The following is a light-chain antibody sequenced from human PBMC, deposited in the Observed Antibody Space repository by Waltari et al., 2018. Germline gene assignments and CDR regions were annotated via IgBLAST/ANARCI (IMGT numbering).Light chain of an antibody. J-gene: IGLJ1*01. CDR2: YDS. Sequence: SYVVTQPPSVSVAPGETARITCGGDNIGSYSVPWYQQRPGQEPILLMRYDSDRPSGIPDRFSGFNSGNTATLTISRVEAGDEADYYCHVWHAALDPGVFGSGTEVTVL. CDR1: NIGSYS. CDR3: HVWHAALDPGV. V-gene: IGLV3-21*04.